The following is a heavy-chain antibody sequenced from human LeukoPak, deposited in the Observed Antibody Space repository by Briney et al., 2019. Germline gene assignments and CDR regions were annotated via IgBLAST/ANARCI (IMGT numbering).Heavy chain of an antibody. V-gene: IGHV3-23*01. J-gene: IGHJ4*02. CDR1: GFTFSSYA. CDR2: ISGSGGST. Sequence: PGGSLRLSCAASGFTFSSYAMSWVRQAPGKGLEWVSAISGSGGSTYYADTVKGRFTISRDNSKNTLYLQMNSLRAEDTAVYYCAKTLHYGHYGKFDYWGQGTLVTVSS. CDR3: AKTLHYGHYGKFDY. D-gene: IGHD4-17*01.